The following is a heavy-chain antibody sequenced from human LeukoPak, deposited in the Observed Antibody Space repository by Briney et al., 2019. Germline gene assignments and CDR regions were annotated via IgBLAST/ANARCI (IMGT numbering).Heavy chain of an antibody. J-gene: IGHJ4*02. CDR1: GGSISSSSYY. Sequence: SETLSLTCTVSGGSISSSSYYWGWIRQPPGNGLEWIGYIYYSGSTNYNPSLKSRVTISVDTSKNQFSLKLSSVTAADTAVYYCARVPQLLWFGELPPLFDYWGQGTLVTVSS. CDR2: IYYSGST. V-gene: IGHV4-61*05. D-gene: IGHD3-10*01. CDR3: ARVPQLLWFGELPPLFDY.